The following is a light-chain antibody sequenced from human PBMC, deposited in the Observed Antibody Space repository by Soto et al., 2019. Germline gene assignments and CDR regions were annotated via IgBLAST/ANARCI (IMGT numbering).Light chain of an antibody. CDR1: QNINTW. CDR2: DVS. Sequence: STLSASIGDRVTITCRASQNINTWLAWYQQKPGKAPKVLIYDVSSLQSGVPSRFSGSGSGTEFTLTISSLQPDDFATYFCQQYNSYSTFGQGTKVDIK. J-gene: IGKJ1*01. CDR3: QQYNSYST. V-gene: IGKV1-5*01.